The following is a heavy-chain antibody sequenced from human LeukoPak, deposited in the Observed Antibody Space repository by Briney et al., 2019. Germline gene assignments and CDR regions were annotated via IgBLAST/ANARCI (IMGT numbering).Heavy chain of an antibody. Sequence: GGSLRLSCAGSGSTFGGYGMHWFRQTPGKGLEWVAVIAYDGSRAFYADSVKGRYTISRDNSKNTMSVQMDDLRAEDTAVYYCTRYNNDHFDYWGQGTLVTVSS. J-gene: IGHJ4*02. CDR2: IAYDGSRA. CDR3: TRYNNDHFDY. D-gene: IGHD1-14*01. CDR1: GSTFGGYG. V-gene: IGHV3-33*01.